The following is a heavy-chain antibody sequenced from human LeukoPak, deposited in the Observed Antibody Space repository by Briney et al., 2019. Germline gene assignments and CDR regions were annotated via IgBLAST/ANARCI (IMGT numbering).Heavy chain of an antibody. J-gene: IGHJ4*02. CDR2: IYYSGST. CDR1: GGSISSYY. CDR3: ARKSWQGPLDY. Sequence: PSEALSLTYTVSGGSISSYYWGWIRQPPGKGLEWIGYIYYSGSTNYNPSLKSRVTISVDTSKNQFSLKLSSVTAADTAVYYCARKSWQGPLDYWGQGTLVTVSS. V-gene: IGHV4-59*01.